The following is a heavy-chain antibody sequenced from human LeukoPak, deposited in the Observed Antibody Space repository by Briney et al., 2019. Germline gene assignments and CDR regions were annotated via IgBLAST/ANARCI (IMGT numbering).Heavy chain of an antibody. CDR1: GFTFSSYS. J-gene: IGHJ4*02. Sequence: GGSLRLSCAASGFTFSSYSMNWVRQAPGKGREWVSSISSSSSYIYYADSVKGRFTISRDNAKNSLYLQMNSLRAEDTAVYYCASPYSSRWYELCYWGQGTLVTVS. D-gene: IGHD6-13*01. V-gene: IGHV3-21*01. CDR3: ASPYSSRWYELCY. CDR2: ISSSSSYI.